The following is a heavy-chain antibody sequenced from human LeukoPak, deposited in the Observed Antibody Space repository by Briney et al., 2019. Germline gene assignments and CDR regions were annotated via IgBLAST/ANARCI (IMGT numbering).Heavy chain of an antibody. CDR1: GFTFSSYA. Sequence: SGGSLRLSCAASGFTFSSYAMSWVRQAPGKGLEWVSAISGSGGSTYYADSVKGRFTISRDSSKNTLYLQMNSLRAEDTAVYYCAKTKSITMIVVVSYYFDYWGQGTLVTVSS. CDR2: ISGSGGST. V-gene: IGHV3-23*01. CDR3: AKTKSITMIVVVSYYFDY. J-gene: IGHJ4*02. D-gene: IGHD3-22*01.